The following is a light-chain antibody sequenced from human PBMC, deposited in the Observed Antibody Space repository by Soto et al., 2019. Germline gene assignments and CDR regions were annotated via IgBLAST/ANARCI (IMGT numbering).Light chain of an antibody. Sequence: QSALTQPASVSGSPGQSITISCTGTSSDVGGYNYVSWYQQHPGKAPKLMIYDVSNRPSGVSNRFSGSKSGNTASLTISVLQAEDEADYYCSSYTSSSTLDDVFGTGTKVTVL. V-gene: IGLV2-14*01. J-gene: IGLJ1*01. CDR2: DVS. CDR1: SSDVGGYNY. CDR3: SSYTSSSTLDDV.